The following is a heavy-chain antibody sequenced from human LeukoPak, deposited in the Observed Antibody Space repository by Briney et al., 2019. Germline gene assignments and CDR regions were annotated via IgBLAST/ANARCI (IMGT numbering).Heavy chain of an antibody. CDR2: IIPIFGTA. V-gene: IGHV1-69*13. CDR1: GGTFSSYA. Sequence: SVKVSCKASGGTFSSYAISWVRQAPGQGLEWMGGIIPIFGTANYAQKFQGRVTITADESTSTAYMELSSLRSEDTAVYYCARGVVGDCSGGSCYAWFDPWGQGTLVTVCS. J-gene: IGHJ5*02. CDR3: ARGVVGDCSGGSCYAWFDP. D-gene: IGHD2-15*01.